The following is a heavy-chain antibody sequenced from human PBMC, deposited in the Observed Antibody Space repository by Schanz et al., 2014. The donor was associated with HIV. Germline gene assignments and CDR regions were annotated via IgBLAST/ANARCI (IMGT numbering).Heavy chain of an antibody. D-gene: IGHD3-10*01. J-gene: IGHJ5*02. CDR2: MNPNSGNT. CDR3: ARGRSRPGNWFDP. Sequence: QVQLVQSGAEVKNPGASVKVSCKASGYTFTSFAINWVRQATGQGLEWMGWMNPNSGNTGYARKFQGRVTMTRNTSINIAYMELSSLKSEDTAVYYCARGRSRPGNWFDPWGQGTLVTVSS. CDR1: GYTFTSFA. V-gene: IGHV1-8*01.